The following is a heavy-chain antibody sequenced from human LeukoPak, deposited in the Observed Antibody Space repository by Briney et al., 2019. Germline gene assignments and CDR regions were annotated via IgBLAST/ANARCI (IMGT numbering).Heavy chain of an antibody. J-gene: IGHJ4*02. CDR2: THYRGST. CDR3: AKVEANYFDY. CDR1: GGSVSYSTYY. V-gene: IGHV4-61*01. Sequence: SETLSLTCTVSGGSVSYSTYYWSWIRQPPGKGLEWIGYTHYRGSTQYNPSLKSRVTILVDTSKNQFSLRLSSVTAADTAVYYCAKVEANYFDYWGQGILVTVSS. D-gene: IGHD1-26*01.